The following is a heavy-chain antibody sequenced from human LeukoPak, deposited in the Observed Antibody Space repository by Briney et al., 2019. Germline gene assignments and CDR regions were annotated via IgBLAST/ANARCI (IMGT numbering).Heavy chain of an antibody. CDR2: ITCSSSTI. Sequence: TGGSLRLSCAASGFTFSPYSMNWVRQAPGKGLEWISYITCSSSTIYYADSVKGRFTISRDNAKNLLYLQMNSLRDEDTAVYYCASSNGALDIWGQGTMVTVSS. V-gene: IGHV3-48*02. D-gene: IGHD2-8*01. CDR1: GFTFSPYS. CDR3: ASSNGALDI. J-gene: IGHJ3*02.